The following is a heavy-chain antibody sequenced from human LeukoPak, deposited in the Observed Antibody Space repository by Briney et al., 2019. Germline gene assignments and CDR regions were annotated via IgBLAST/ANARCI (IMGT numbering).Heavy chain of an antibody. V-gene: IGHV3-7*01. CDR2: IKQDGSEK. CDR3: ASQRDGASDY. Sequence: PGGSLRLSCAASGFTFSNFWMTWVRQAPGKGLEWVGSIKQDGSEKYYVDSVKGRFTFSRDNGKNSVYLQMSSLRADDTAVYYFASQRDGASDYWGQGTLVNVSS. CDR1: GFTFSNFW. J-gene: IGHJ4*02. D-gene: IGHD1-26*01.